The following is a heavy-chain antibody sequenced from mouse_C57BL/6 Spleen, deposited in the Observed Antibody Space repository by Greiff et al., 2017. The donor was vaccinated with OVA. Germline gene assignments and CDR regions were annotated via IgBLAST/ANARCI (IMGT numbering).Heavy chain of an antibody. CDR1: GFSFNTYA. CDR2: IRSKSNNYAT. V-gene: IGHV10-1*01. CDR3: VRPLYDGPWFAY. J-gene: IGHJ3*01. D-gene: IGHD2-3*01. Sequence: GGGLVQPKGSLKLSCAASGFSFNTYAMNWVRQAPGKGLEWVARIRSKSNNYATYYADSVKDRFTISRDDSESMLYLQMNNLKTEDTAMYYCVRPLYDGPWFAYWGQGTLVTVSA.